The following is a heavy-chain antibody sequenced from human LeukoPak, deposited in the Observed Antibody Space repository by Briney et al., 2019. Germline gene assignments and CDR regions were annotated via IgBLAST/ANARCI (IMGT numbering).Heavy chain of an antibody. CDR1: GFTFSSYW. J-gene: IGHJ4*02. Sequence: GGSLTLSCAASGFTFSSYWMSWVRQAPGKGLEWVANLKEDGSDRHYLDSVKGRFTIYRDNAKNSLYLQMNTVRVEDTAVYYCARYSGSLGVEYWGQGTLVTVSS. D-gene: IGHD1-26*01. V-gene: IGHV3-7*02. CDR3: ARYSGSLGVEY. CDR2: LKEDGSDR.